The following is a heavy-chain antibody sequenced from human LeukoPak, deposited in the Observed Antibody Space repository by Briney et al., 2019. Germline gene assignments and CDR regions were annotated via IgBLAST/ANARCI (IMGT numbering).Heavy chain of an antibody. CDR3: ARDSRIAAAGNYYYYYYMDV. D-gene: IGHD6-13*01. CDR2: IYYSGST. CDR1: GGSISSSSYY. V-gene: IGHV4-39*07. Sequence: SETLSLTCTVSGGSISSSSYYWGWIRQPPGKGLEWIGSIYYSGSTYYNPSLKSRVTISVDTSKNQFSLKLSSVTAADTAVYYCARDSRIAAAGNYYYYYYMDVWGKGTTVTVSS. J-gene: IGHJ6*03.